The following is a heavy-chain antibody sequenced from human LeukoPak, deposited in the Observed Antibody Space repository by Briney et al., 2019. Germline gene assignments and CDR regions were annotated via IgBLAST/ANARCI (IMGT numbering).Heavy chain of an antibody. CDR3: TRDRTGYSYGYGSTSAFDY. CDR2: IRSKAYGGTT. CDR1: GFTFGDYA. Sequence: GGSLRLSCTASGFTFGDYAMSWVRQAPGKGLEWVGFIRSKAYGGTTEYAASVKGRFTISRDDSKSIAYLQMNSLKTEDTAVYYCTRDRTGYSYGYGSTSAFDYWGQGTLATVSS. V-gene: IGHV3-49*04. J-gene: IGHJ4*02. D-gene: IGHD5-18*01.